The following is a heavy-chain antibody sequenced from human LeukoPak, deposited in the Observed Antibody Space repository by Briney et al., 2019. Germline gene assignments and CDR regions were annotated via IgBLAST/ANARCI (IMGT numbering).Heavy chain of an antibody. V-gene: IGHV3-7*03. D-gene: IGHD1-26*01. CDR2: IKQDGGEK. J-gene: IGHJ4*02. CDR3: ARGKQWENY. CDR1: GFTFSSYW. Sequence: GGSPRLSCAASGFTFSSYWMSWVREAPEEGLEWVANIKQDGGEKNNVDSVKGRFTISRDNAKNSLYLQMNSLRAEDTAVYYCARGKQWENYWGQGTLVTVSS.